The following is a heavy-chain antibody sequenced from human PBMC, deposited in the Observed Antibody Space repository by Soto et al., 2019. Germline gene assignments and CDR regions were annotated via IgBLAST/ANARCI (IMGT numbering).Heavy chain of an antibody. V-gene: IGHV3-30-3*01. CDR1: GIAFSSCA. J-gene: IGHJ4*02. CDR2: ISHDGSNK. Sequence: GGSLRLSCAASGIAFSSCAMHWVRQAPGKGLEWVAVISHDGSNKYYADSVKGRLTISRENSKNTLSLQMNSLRAEDTVVYDCATDSGRIGLDYWGQGTLVTVSS. D-gene: IGHD1-26*01. CDR3: ATDSGRIGLDY.